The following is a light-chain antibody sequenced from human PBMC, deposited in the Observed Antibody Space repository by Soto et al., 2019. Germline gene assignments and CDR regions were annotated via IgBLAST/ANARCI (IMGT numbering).Light chain of an antibody. CDR1: QSVSSSY. J-gene: IGKJ2*01. Sequence: EIVLTQSPGTLSLSSGERATLSCRASQSVSSSYLAWYQQKPGQAPRLLVYATSNRATGIPDRFSGSGSGTDFTLTISRLEPEDFAVYYCQQYGSSSLTFGQGTKLEIK. V-gene: IGKV3-20*01. CDR3: QQYGSSSLT. CDR2: ATS.